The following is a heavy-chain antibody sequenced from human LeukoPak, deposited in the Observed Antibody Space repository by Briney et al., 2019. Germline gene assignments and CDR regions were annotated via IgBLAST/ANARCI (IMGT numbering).Heavy chain of an antibody. D-gene: IGHD1-26*01. Sequence: ASVKVSCKASGYTFTGYYRHWVRQAPGQGLEWMGWINPNSGGTNYAQKFQGRVTMTRDTSISTAYMELSRLRSDDTAVYYCARDRVGATYFDYWGQGTLVIVSS. J-gene: IGHJ4*02. V-gene: IGHV1-2*02. CDR1: GYTFTGYY. CDR2: INPNSGGT. CDR3: ARDRVGATYFDY.